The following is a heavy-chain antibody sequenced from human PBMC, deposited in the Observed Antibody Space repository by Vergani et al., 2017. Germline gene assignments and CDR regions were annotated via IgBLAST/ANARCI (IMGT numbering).Heavy chain of an antibody. CDR2: ISGSGGST. D-gene: IGHD2-2*01. CDR3: ARCRGVGRFSLDY. J-gene: IGHJ4*02. CDR1: GFTFSSYA. Sequence: EVQLLESGGGLVQPGGSLRLSCAASGFTFSSYAMSWVRQAPGKGLEWVSAISGSGGSTYYADSVKGRFTISRDNSKNTLYLQMNSLRAEDTAVDYCARCRGVGRFSLDYWGQGTLVTVSS. V-gene: IGHV3-23*01.